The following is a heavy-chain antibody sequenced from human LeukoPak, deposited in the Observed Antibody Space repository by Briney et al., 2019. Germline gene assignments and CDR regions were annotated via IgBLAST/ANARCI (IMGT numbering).Heavy chain of an antibody. Sequence: GGSLRLSCAVSGFTFSDYYMSWIRQAPGKGLEWVSYISSSGSTIYYADSVKGRFTISRDNAKNSLYLQMNSLRAEDTAVYYCARWDITMVRGALYWGQGTLVTVSS. D-gene: IGHD3-10*01. J-gene: IGHJ4*02. CDR3: ARWDITMVRGALY. CDR1: GFTFSDYY. V-gene: IGHV3-11*01. CDR2: ISSSGSTI.